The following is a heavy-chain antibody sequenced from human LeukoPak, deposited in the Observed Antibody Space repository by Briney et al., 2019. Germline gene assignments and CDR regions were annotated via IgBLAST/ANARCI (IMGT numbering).Heavy chain of an antibody. V-gene: IGHV3-7*01. CDR2: IKEDGSEK. CDR1: GFTFSDYY. J-gene: IGHJ4*02. D-gene: IGHD6-13*01. CDR3: ARAHSSSWEY. Sequence: GGSLRLSCAASGFTFSDYYMSWVRQPPGKGLEWVANIKEDGSEKYYVVSVKGRFTISRDNAKNSLYLQMNSLRAEDTAVYYCARAHSSSWEYWGQGTLVTVSS.